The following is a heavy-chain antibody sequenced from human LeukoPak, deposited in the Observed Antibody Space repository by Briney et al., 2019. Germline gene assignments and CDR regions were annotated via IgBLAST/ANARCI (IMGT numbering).Heavy chain of an antibody. CDR2: ISGSGGST. D-gene: IGHD6-6*01. J-gene: IGHJ4*02. CDR3: ARPLSGYSSSLGY. V-gene: IGHV3-23*01. CDR1: GFTFSSYA. Sequence: GGSLRLSCAASGFTFSSYAMSWVRQAPGKGLEWVSVISGSGGSTYYVDSVKGRFTISRDNSKNTLYLQMNSLRAEDTAVYYCARPLSGYSSSLGYWGQGTLVTVSS.